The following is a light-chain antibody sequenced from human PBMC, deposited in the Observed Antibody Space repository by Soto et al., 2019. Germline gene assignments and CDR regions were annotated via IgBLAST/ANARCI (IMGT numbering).Light chain of an antibody. V-gene: IGLV2-14*01. Sequence: QSVLTQPASVSGSPGQSITTSCTGTRRDVGGYNYVSWYQLHPGKAPKLMVYEVSNRPSGVSNRFSGSKSGNTASLTISGLQAEDEADYYCSSYTSSTAYVFGTGTKGTVL. CDR2: EVS. CDR1: RRDVGGYNY. J-gene: IGLJ1*01. CDR3: SSYTSSTAYV.